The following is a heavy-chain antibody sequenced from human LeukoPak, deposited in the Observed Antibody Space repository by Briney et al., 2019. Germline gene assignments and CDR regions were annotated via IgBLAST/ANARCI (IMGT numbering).Heavy chain of an antibody. J-gene: IGHJ3*02. V-gene: IGHV4-39*01. CDR1: GVSISSTAYF. CDR3: ARTGFVGVSDHDAFDI. Sequence: KPSETLSLTCTVSGVSISSTAYFWGWIRQPPGKGLEWIGSILYSGSTYNTPSLMSRVTTSVDTSKNQFSLKLSSVTAADTAVYYCARTGFVGVSDHDAFDIWGRGTAVTVSP. CDR2: ILYSGST. D-gene: IGHD3-16*01.